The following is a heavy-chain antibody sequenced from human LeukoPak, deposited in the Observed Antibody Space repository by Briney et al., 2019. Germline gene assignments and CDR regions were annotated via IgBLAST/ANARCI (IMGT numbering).Heavy chain of an antibody. CDR1: GGSISSSSYY. CDR3: ARPHGITIFGVAKDAFDI. V-gene: IGHV4-39*01. D-gene: IGHD3-3*01. J-gene: IGHJ3*02. Sequence: KPSETLSLTCTVSGGSISSSSYYWGWIRQPPGKGLEWIGSIYYSGSTYYNPSLKSRVTISVDTSKNQFSLKLSSVTAADTAVYYCARPHGITIFGVAKDAFDIWGQGTMVTVSS. CDR2: IYYSGST.